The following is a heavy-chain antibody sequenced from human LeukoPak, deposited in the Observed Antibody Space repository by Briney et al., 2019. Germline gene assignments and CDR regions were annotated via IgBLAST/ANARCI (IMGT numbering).Heavy chain of an antibody. D-gene: IGHD3-10*01. J-gene: IGHJ4*02. CDR3: AKAVRGVIDY. CDR1: GFTFSYYW. CDR2: IKQDGSEK. V-gene: IGHV3-7*01. Sequence: GGSLRLSCAASGFTFSYYWMNWVRQAPGKGLEWVANIKQDGSEKYYADSVKGRFTISRDNAKKSLDLQMNSLRAEDTAVYYCAKAVRGVIDYWGQGTLVTVSS.